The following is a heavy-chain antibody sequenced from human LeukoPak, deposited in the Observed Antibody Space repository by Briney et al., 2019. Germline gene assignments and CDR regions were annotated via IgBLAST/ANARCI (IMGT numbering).Heavy chain of an antibody. Sequence: PGRSLRLSCAASGFTFSSYAMHWVRQAPGKGLEWVAVISYDGSNKYYADSVKGRFTISRDNSKSTLYLQMNSLRAEDTAVYYCASTGSGATTIDYWGQGTLVTVSS. J-gene: IGHJ4*02. CDR2: ISYDGSNK. V-gene: IGHV3-30-3*01. CDR1: GFTFSSYA. D-gene: IGHD1-26*01. CDR3: ASTGSGATTIDY.